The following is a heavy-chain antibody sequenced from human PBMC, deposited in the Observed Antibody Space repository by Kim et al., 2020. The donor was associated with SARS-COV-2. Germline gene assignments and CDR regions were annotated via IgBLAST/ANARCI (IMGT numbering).Heavy chain of an antibody. Sequence: VKGRFTISRDNAKNSLYLHMNRLRDEDTAVYYCARPGYCSGVNCFEYFHHWGQGTLVTVSS. D-gene: IGHD2-15*01. CDR3: ARPGYCSGVNCFEYFHH. J-gene: IGHJ1*01. V-gene: IGHV3-48*02.